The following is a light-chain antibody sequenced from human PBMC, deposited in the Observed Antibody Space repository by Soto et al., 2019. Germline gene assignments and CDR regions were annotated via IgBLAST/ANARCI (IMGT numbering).Light chain of an antibody. Sequence: QSVLTQPASVSGSPGQSITISCTGTSSDVGGYNYVSWYQQHPGKAPKLMIYDVSNRPSGVSNRFSGSKSGTTASLTISGLHDEDEADYYCSSYTSSSVVFGGGTKLTVL. J-gene: IGLJ2*01. CDR2: DVS. CDR1: SSDVGGYNY. CDR3: SSYTSSSVV. V-gene: IGLV2-14*01.